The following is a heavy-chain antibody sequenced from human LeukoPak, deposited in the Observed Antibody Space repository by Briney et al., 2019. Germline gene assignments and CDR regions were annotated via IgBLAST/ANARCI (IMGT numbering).Heavy chain of an antibody. V-gene: IGHV4-30-4*01. CDR1: GGPISSGDYY. D-gene: IGHD2-21*01. CDR3: AREDSRFDP. Sequence: PSQTLSLTCTVSGGPISSGDYYWGWLRQPPGTGLEWIGYIYYSGSTYYNPSLKSRVTISVDTSKNQFSLKLSSVTAADTAVYYCAREDSRFDPWGQGTLVTVSS. J-gene: IGHJ5*02. CDR2: IYYSGST.